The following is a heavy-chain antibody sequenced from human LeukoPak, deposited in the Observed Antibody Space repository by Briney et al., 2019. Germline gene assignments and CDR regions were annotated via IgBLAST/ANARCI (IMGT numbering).Heavy chain of an antibody. Sequence: ASVKVSCKASGYTFTSYDINWVRQATGQGLEGMGWMNPNSGNTGYAQKFQGRVTMTRNTSISTAYMELSSLRSEDTAVYYCARDSLLWFGELLVARWFDPWGQGTLVTVSS. J-gene: IGHJ5*02. CDR2: MNPNSGNT. CDR3: ARDSLLWFGELLVARWFDP. CDR1: GYTFTSYD. V-gene: IGHV1-8*01. D-gene: IGHD3-10*01.